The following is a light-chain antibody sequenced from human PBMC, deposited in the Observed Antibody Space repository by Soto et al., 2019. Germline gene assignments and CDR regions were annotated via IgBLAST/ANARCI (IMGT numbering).Light chain of an antibody. CDR3: QQYDNLPPTWT. CDR2: DAS. Sequence: DIQMTQSPSSLSASVGNRVTITYQASQDIATYLNWYQQKPGKAPNLLIYDASNLETWVPSRISGGGSGTHFTFTISNLQPEDIATYYCQQYDNLPPTWTFGQGTKVEIE. V-gene: IGKV1-33*01. CDR1: QDIATY. J-gene: IGKJ1*01.